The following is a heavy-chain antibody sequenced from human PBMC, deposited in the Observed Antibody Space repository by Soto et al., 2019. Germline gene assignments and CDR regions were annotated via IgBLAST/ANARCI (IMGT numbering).Heavy chain of an antibody. CDR2: IYYSGST. J-gene: IGHJ6*02. CDR3: ARSDGPDIYYYYGMDV. Sequence: PSETLSLTCTVSGGSISSYYWSWIRQPPGKGLEWIGYIYYSGSTNYNPSLKSRVTISVDTSKNQFSLKLSSVTAADTAVYYCARSDGPDIYYYYGMDVWGQGTTVTVSS. CDR1: GGSISSYY. D-gene: IGHD3-9*01. V-gene: IGHV4-59*01.